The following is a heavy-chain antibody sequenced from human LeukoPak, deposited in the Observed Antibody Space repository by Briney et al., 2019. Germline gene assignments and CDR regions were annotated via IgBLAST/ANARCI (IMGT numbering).Heavy chain of an antibody. CDR2: INPNSGCT. D-gene: IGHD6-19*01. Sequence: ASVKISCKASGYTFTSYYMHWVRQANAQGLEWMGRINPNSGCTNYAQKFHGRVTMTRDTSISTAYMELSRLRSDDAAVYYCARVSQQWLCDYWGQGTLVTVSS. J-gene: IGHJ4*02. CDR3: ARVSQQWLCDY. V-gene: IGHV1-2*06. CDR1: GYTFTSYY.